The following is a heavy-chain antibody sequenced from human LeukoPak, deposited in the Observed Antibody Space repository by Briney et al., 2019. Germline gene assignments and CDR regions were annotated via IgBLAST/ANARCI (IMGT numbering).Heavy chain of an antibody. D-gene: IGHD6-19*01. Sequence: ASVKVSCKASGYTFTGYFMHWVRQAPGQGLEWMGWINPDSGGTNYAQKFQGRVTMTRDTSISTAYMEVSRLRSDDTAVYYCAREGSGWYGNFDYWGQGTLVTVSS. CDR2: INPDSGGT. J-gene: IGHJ4*02. CDR3: AREGSGWYGNFDY. V-gene: IGHV1-2*02. CDR1: GYTFTGYF.